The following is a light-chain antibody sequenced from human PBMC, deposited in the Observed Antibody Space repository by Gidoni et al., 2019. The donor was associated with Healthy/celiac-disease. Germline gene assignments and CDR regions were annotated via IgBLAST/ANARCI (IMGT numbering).Light chain of an antibody. J-gene: IGKJ2*01. CDR1: QSISTY. CDR2: AAY. CDR3: QQYYGYPRT. V-gene: IGKV1-8*01. Sequence: AIRITQSPSSLSASTGDAITLTCRASQSISTYLAWYQQKPEKAPKLLIYAAYTLQSGVPSRFSGSGSGTNFTLTISYLQSEDFATYYCQQYYGYPRTFGQGTKLEIK.